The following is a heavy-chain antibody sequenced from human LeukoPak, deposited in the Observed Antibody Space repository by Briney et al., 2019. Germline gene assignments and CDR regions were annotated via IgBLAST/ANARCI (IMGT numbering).Heavy chain of an antibody. CDR1: GGSISSYY. J-gene: IGHJ6*02. D-gene: IGHD3-3*01. CDR3: ARQDDFWSGLHYYYYGMDV. V-gene: IGHV4-59*08. CDR2: IYYSGGT. Sequence: SETLSLTCTVSGGSISSYYWSWIRQPPGKGLEWIGYIYYSGGTNYNPSPKSRVTISVDTSKNQFSLKLSSVTAADTAVYYCARQDDFWSGLHYYYYGMDVWGQGTTVTVSS.